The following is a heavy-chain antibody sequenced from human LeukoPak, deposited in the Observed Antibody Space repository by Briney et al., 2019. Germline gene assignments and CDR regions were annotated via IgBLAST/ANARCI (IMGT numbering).Heavy chain of an antibody. Sequence: SVKVSCKASGGTFSSYAISWVRQAPGQGLEWMGGIIPIFGTANYAQKLQGRVTMTTDTSTSTAYMELRSLRSDDTAVYYCARGSGGGLWLRAVYYYYYYYMDVWGKGTTVTVSS. V-gene: IGHV1-69*05. J-gene: IGHJ6*03. D-gene: IGHD5-18*01. CDR2: IIPIFGTA. CDR3: ARGSGGGLWLRAVYYYYYYYMDV. CDR1: GGTFSSYA.